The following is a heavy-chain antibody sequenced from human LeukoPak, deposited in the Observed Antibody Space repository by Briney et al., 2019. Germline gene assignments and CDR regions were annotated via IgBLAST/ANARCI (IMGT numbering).Heavy chain of an antibody. CDR2: ISSSSSYI. V-gene: IGHV3-21*01. D-gene: IGHD4-17*01. CDR1: GFTFSSHS. J-gene: IGHJ3*02. Sequence: KSGGSLRLSCAASGFTFSSHSMNWVRQAPGKGLEWVSSISSSSSYIYYADSVKGRFTISGDNAKNSLYLQMNSLRAEDTAVYYCARVRDYGDYAAFDIWGLGTMVTVSS. CDR3: ARVRDYGDYAAFDI.